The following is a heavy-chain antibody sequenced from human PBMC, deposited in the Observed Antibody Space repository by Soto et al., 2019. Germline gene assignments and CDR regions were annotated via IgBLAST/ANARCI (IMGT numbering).Heavy chain of an antibody. D-gene: IGHD5-18*01. V-gene: IGHV1-3*01. CDR1: GYTFTSYA. CDR2: INAGNGNT. J-gene: IGHJ4*02. Sequence: ASVKVSCKASGYTFTSYAMHWVRQAPGQRLEWMGWINAGNGNTKYSQKFQGRVTITRDTSASTAYMELSSLRSEDTAVYYCARDLGRWIQLWSDLYYWGQGTLVTVSS. CDR3: ARDLGRWIQLWSDLYY.